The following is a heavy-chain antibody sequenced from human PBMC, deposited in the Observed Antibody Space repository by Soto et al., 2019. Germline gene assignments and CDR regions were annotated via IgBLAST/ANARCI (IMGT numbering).Heavy chain of an antibody. CDR1: GFTFSSYA. CDR3: AKESEQLALNY. V-gene: IGHV3-23*01. D-gene: IGHD6-13*01. J-gene: IGHJ4*02. Sequence: GGSLRLSCAASGFTFSSYAMSWVRQAPGKGREWVSAISGSGGSTYYADSVKGRFTISRDNSKNTLYLQMNSLRADDTAVYYWAKESEQLALNYWGQGTLVTVSS. CDR2: ISGSGGST.